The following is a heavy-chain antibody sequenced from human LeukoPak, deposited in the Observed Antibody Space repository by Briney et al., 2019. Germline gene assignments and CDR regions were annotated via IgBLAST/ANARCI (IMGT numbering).Heavy chain of an antibody. CDR2: IYTSEST. CDR3: ARSEPMITFGGVIATVFDY. V-gene: IGHV4-4*07. J-gene: IGHJ4*02. D-gene: IGHD3-16*02. Sequence: SETLSLTCTVSGGSISSYYWSWIRQPAGKGLEWIGRIYTSESTNYNPSHKSRVTMSVDTSKNQFSLKLSSVTAADTAVYYCARSEPMITFGGVIATVFDYWGQGTLVTVSS. CDR1: GGSISSYY.